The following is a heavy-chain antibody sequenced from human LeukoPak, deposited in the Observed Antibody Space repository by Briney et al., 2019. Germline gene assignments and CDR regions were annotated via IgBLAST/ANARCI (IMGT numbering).Heavy chain of an antibody. Sequence: SETLSLTCTLSSGSISTYNWSWIRQPPGKGLEWIGYIYHSGSTNYNLSLNSRITISVDTSKNQFSLKLSSVTAADTAVYYCARGGGYASPIGYWGQGALVTVSS. J-gene: IGHJ4*02. CDR2: IYHSGST. CDR1: SGSISTYN. V-gene: IGHV4-59*01. D-gene: IGHD5-12*01. CDR3: ARGGGYASPIGY.